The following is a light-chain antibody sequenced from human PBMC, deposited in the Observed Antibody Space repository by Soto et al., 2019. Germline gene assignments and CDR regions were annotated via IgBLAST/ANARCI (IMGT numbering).Light chain of an antibody. CDR3: QQAKSFPIT. Sequence: DIQVTQSPPSMAASLGDRVTITCQASQDIGNWMTWYQQKPGKAPKLLIYSASTLVRGVPSRFSGSGSGTEFTLTISGLQPEDAVTYYCQQAKSFPITLGQGTRLEIK. CDR2: SAS. V-gene: IGKV1-12*01. J-gene: IGKJ5*01. CDR1: QDIGNW.